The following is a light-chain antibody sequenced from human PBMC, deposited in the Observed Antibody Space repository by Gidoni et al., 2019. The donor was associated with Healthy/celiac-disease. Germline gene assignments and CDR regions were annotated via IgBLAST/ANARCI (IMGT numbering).Light chain of an antibody. V-gene: IGKV1-5*03. J-gene: IGKJ4*01. CDR2: KAS. CDR3: QQYNSYWLT. CDR1: QSISSW. Sequence: DIQMTQSPSTLSASVGDRVTITSRVSQSISSWLAWYQQKPGKAPKLLIYKASSLESGVPSRFSGSGSGTEFTLTISSLQPDDFATYYCQQYNSYWLTFGGGTKVEIK.